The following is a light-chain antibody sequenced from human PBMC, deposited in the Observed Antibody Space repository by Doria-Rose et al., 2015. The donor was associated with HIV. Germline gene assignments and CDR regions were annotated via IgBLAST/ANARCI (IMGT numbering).Light chain of an antibody. V-gene: IGKV1-8*01. CDR3: QQYYSYPPT. Sequence: MTQSPSSLSASTGDRVTITCRASQDISNYLAWYQQRPGKAPKLLIYAASTLQSGVPSRFSGSGSGTDFTLTISYLQSEDFATYYCQQYYSYPPTFGQGTKVEVK. CDR1: QDISNY. CDR2: AAS. J-gene: IGKJ1*01.